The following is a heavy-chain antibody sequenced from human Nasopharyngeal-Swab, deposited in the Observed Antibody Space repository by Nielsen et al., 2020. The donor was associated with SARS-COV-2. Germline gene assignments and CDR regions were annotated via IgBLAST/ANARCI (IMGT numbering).Heavy chain of an antibody. CDR1: GYTFIDHY. CDR2: INPNSGDP. J-gene: IGHJ4*02. V-gene: IGHV1-2*02. D-gene: IGHD1-1*01. Sequence: ASVKVSCKASGYTFIDHYMRWVRQAPGQALEWMGWINPNSGDPTYARKFKGRVTLTRDTSTSTAFMELSSLAADDTAVYYCAKNSDNYYFDFWGQGTLVTVSS. CDR3: AKNSDNYYFDF.